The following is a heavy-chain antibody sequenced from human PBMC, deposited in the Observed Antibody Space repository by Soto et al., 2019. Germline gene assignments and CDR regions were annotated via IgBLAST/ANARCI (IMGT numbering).Heavy chain of an antibody. D-gene: IGHD3-16*02. CDR1: GYTFTSYD. Sequence: ASVKVSCKASGYTFTSYDINWVRQATGQGLEWMGWMNPNSGNTGYAQKFQGRVTMTRNTSISTAYMELSSLRSEDTAVYYCARGHLGELSFPLDYWGQGTLVTVSS. J-gene: IGHJ4*02. CDR2: MNPNSGNT. V-gene: IGHV1-8*01. CDR3: ARGHLGELSFPLDY.